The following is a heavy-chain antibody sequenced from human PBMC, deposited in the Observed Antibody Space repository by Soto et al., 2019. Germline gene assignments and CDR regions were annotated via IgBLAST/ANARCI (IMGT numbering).Heavy chain of an antibody. D-gene: IGHD5-18*01. CDR3: ATEYTYGPDY. CDR2: IKQDGSEK. J-gene: IGHJ4*02. Sequence: EVQLVESGGGLVQPGGSLRLSCAASGFSFSSYWMHWVRQAPGKGLEWVANIKQDGSEKYYVDSVKGRFTISRDNAQNSLYLQMNSLRTEDTAVYYCATEYTYGPDYWGQGTLVTVTS. V-gene: IGHV3-7*03. CDR1: GFSFSSYW.